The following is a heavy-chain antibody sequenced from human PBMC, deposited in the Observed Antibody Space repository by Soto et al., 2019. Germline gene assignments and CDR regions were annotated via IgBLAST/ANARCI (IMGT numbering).Heavy chain of an antibody. CDR1: GFTFSSYA. J-gene: IGHJ4*02. Sequence: PGGSLRLSRAASGFTFSSYAMRWVRQAPGKGLEWVSAISGSGGSTYYADSVKGRFTISRDNSKNTLYLQMNSLRAEDTAVYYYAKVSNYGDYERPVDYWGQGTLVTVSA. CDR3: AKVSNYGDYERPVDY. D-gene: IGHD4-17*01. CDR2: ISGSGGST. V-gene: IGHV3-23*01.